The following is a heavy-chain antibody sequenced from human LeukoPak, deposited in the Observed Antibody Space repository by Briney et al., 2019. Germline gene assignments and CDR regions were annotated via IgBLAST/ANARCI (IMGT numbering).Heavy chain of an antibody. CDR1: GGTFISYA. D-gene: IGHD1-1*01. V-gene: IGHV1-69*05. Sequence: GSSVKVSCKASGGTFISYAISWVRQAPGQGLEWMGGIIPIFGTANYAQKFQGRVTITTDESTSTAYMELSSLRSEDTAVYYCARARGRVGELEPFDYWGQGTLVTVSS. J-gene: IGHJ4*02. CDR2: IIPIFGTA. CDR3: ARARGRVGELEPFDY.